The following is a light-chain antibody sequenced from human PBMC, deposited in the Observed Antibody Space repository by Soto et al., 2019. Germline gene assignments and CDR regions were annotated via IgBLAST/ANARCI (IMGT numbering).Light chain of an antibody. J-gene: IGKJ1*01. CDR1: RSVSSD. V-gene: IGKV3-15*01. CDR3: QQYNNWPRT. CDR2: GAS. Sequence: EIVMTQSPATLSVSPGERATLSCRASRSVSSDLAWYHQKPGQAPRLLIYGASTRATGIPARFSGSGSGTEFTLTSNSLQSEDFAVYYCQQYNNWPRTFGQGTKVDIK.